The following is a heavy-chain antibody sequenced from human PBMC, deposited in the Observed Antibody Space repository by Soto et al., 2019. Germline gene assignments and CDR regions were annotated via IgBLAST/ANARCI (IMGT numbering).Heavy chain of an antibody. V-gene: IGHV5-51*01. D-gene: IGHD1-26*01. CDR2: IHPGDSNI. Sequence: PGESLKISCEASGYTFDNYWVAWVRQAPGKSLEWMGIIHPGDSNIRYSPSFHGQVTMSVDKSINTAYLQWSSLKASDTAMYFCARQPENGTYNWFDPWGQGTLVTVSS. CDR3: ARQPENGTYNWFDP. J-gene: IGHJ5*02. CDR1: GYTFDNYW.